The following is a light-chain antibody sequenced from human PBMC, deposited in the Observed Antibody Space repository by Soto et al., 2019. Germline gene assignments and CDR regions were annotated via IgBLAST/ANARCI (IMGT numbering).Light chain of an antibody. Sequence: QSVLTQPPSVSGTPGQTVTISCSGSTSNIGSNPVNWYQQLPGTAPRLLISTNNQRPSGVPDRFSSSRSGTSASLAISGLQSEDEADYYCAAWDDRLNGPSYVFGTGTKVTVL. CDR3: AAWDDRLNGPSYV. V-gene: IGLV1-44*01. CDR2: TNN. J-gene: IGLJ1*01. CDR1: TSNIGSNP.